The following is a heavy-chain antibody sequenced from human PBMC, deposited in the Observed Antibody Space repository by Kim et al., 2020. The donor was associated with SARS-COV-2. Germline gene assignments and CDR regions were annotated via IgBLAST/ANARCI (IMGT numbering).Heavy chain of an antibody. CDR2: IYHSGST. CDR1: GGSISSYY. V-gene: IGHV4-59*01. CDR3: ASSDYGYWYFDL. J-gene: IGHJ2*01. D-gene: IGHD4-17*01. Sequence: SETLSLTCTVSGGSISSYYWSWIRQPPEKGLEWIGNIYHSGSTNYNPSLKSRVTISVDTSKNQFSLKLSSVTAADTAVYYCASSDYGYWYFDLWGRGTLV.